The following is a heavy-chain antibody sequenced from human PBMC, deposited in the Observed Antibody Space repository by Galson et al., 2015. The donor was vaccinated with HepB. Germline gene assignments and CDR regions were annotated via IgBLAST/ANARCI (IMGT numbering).Heavy chain of an antibody. J-gene: IGHJ4*02. Sequence: SLRLSCAASGFTFSSYAMHWVRQAPGKGLEYVSAISSNGGSTYYADSVKGRFTISRDNSKNTLYLQMSSLRAEDTAVYYCVKGVGYYDFWSGYSNFDYWAREPWSPSPQ. CDR1: GFTFSSYA. CDR2: ISSNGGST. D-gene: IGHD3-3*01. CDR3: VKGVGYYDFWSGYSNFDY. V-gene: IGHV3-64D*06.